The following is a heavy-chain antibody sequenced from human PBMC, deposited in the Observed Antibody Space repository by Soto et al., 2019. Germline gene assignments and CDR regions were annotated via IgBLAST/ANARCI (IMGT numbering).Heavy chain of an antibody. CDR1: GGSISSGGYY. Sequence: SETLSLTCTVSGGSISSGGYYWSWIRQHPGKGLEWVGYIYYSGSTYYNPSLKSRVTISVDTSKNQFSLKLSSVTAADTAVYYCARDKVPAAIDYYYYGMDVWGQGTTVTVSS. V-gene: IGHV4-31*03. D-gene: IGHD2-2*01. J-gene: IGHJ6*02. CDR2: IYYSGST. CDR3: ARDKVPAAIDYYYYGMDV.